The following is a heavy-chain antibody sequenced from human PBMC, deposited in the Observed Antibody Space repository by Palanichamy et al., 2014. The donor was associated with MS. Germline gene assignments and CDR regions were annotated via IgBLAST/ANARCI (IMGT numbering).Heavy chain of an antibody. CDR2: ISYDGSDK. V-gene: IGHV3-30*18. CDR1: GFTFSSYG. CDR3: AKDRLEEIYYYYGMDV. Sequence: QVQLVESGGGVVQPGRSLRLSCAASGFTFSSYGMHWVRQAPGKGLEWVAVISYDGSDKYYADSVKGRFTISRDNSKNTLYLQMNSLRAEDTAVYYCAKDRLEEIYYYYGMDVWGQGTTVTVSS. D-gene: IGHD6-6*01. J-gene: IGHJ6*02.